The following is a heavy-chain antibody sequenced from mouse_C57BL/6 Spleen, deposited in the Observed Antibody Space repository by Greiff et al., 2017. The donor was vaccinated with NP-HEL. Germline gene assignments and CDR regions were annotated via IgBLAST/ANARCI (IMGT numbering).Heavy chain of an antibody. CDR1: GFNIKDDY. D-gene: IGHD2-4*01. Sequence: EVQLQQSGAELVRPGASVKLSCTASGFNIKDDYMHWVKQRPEQGLEWIGWIDPENGDTEYASKFQGKATITADTSSTTAYLQLSSLTSEDTAVYYCTTPIDDYDRFDYWGQGTTLTGSS. V-gene: IGHV14-4*01. J-gene: IGHJ2*01. CDR2: IDPENGDT. CDR3: TTPIDDYDRFDY.